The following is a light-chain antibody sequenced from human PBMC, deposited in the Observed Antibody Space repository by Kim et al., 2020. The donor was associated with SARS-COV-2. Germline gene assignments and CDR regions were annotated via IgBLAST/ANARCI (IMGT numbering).Light chain of an antibody. CDR3: QQYNSYSIT. V-gene: IGKV1-5*03. CDR2: QAS. J-gene: IGKJ4*01. CDR1: QSISTW. Sequence: VSVGDRVTITCRASQSISTWLAWYQQKPGKAPKLLIYQASTLETGVPSRFSGSGSGTEFTLTISSLQPDDFPTYYCQQYNSYSITFGGGTKVDIK.